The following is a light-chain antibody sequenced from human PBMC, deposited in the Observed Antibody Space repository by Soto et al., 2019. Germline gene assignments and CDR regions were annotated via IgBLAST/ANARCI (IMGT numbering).Light chain of an antibody. Sequence: EIVMTQSPATLSVSPGERATLSCRASQSVSSNLAWYQQKPGQAPRLLIYGVSTRATGIPDRFSGSESGTEFTLTISSLQSEDFAIYYCQQYNNWPPLTFGQGTKVEIK. CDR3: QQYNNWPPLT. CDR2: GVS. V-gene: IGKV3-15*01. J-gene: IGKJ1*01. CDR1: QSVSSN.